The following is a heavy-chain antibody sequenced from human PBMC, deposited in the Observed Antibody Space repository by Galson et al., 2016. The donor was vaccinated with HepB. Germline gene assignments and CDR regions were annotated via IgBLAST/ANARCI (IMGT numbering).Heavy chain of an antibody. D-gene: IGHD2-2*02. CDR3: GAGKPLYGMDV. CDR1: GFTFRDSD. Sequence: SVKVSCKASGFTFRDSDVQWVRQARGQRLEWIGWIVLGNGNTNYAQKFQDRVTITGDMSTSTAYLELSSLSSEDTAVYDCGAGKPLYGMDVWGQGSTVTVAS. CDR2: IVLGNGNT. J-gene: IGHJ6*02. V-gene: IGHV1-58*01.